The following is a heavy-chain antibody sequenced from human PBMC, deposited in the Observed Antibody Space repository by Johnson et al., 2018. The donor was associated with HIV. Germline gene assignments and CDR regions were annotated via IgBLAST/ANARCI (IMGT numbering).Heavy chain of an antibody. CDR1: GFTFDDYG. CDR2: INWNGGST. D-gene: IGHD3-3*01. Sequence: EVQLVESGGGLVQPGRSLRLSCAASGFTFDDYGMSWVRQAPGNGLEWVSGINWNGGSTGYADSVKGRFTISRDNAKNSLYLQINSLRAEDTALYYCARKIRITIFGLVISQSNDAFDIWGQGTMVTVSS. V-gene: IGHV3-20*04. CDR3: ARKIRITIFGLVISQSNDAFDI. J-gene: IGHJ3*02.